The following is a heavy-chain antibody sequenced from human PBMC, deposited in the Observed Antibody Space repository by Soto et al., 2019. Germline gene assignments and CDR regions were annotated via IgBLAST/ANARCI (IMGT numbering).Heavy chain of an antibody. J-gene: IGHJ3*02. D-gene: IGHD6-13*01. CDR1: GYTFTSYG. Sequence: QVPLVQSGAEVKKPGASVKVSCKASGYTFTSYGISWVRQAPGHGPEWMGRISTYNGNTNYVQKLQGRVTMTTDTSSNTAYLELRSLRYDDTAVYYCARDPGYSTTWHQAFDIWGQGTMVTVSS. CDR2: ISTYNGNT. CDR3: ARDPGYSTTWHQAFDI. V-gene: IGHV1-18*01.